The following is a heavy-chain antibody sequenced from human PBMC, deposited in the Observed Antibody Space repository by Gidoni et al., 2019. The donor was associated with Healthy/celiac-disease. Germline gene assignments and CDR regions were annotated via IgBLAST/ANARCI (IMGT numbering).Heavy chain of an antibody. D-gene: IGHD3-22*01. CDR3: AREQLGYDSSGQGVFDY. V-gene: IGHV1-69*06. J-gene: IGHJ4*02. Sequence: QVQLVQSGAEVTKPGSSVKVSCKASGGTFSSYAIRWVRQAPGQGLEWMGGIIPIFGTANYAQKFQGRVTITADKSTSTAYMELSSLRSEDTAVYYCAREQLGYDSSGQGVFDYWGQGTLVTVSS. CDR1: GGTFSSYA. CDR2: IIPIFGTA.